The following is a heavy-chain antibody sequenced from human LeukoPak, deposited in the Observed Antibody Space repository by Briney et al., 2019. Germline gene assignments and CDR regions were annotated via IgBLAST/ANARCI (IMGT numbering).Heavy chain of an antibody. V-gene: IGHV5-51*01. CDR2: IYPGDSDT. J-gene: IGHJ4*02. D-gene: IGHD3-22*01. CDR1: EYSFAGYW. Sequence: GESLKISCKGSEYSFAGYWIGWVRQMSGRGLEWMGIIYPGDSDTRYSPSFQGQVTISADKSISTAYLQWSSLKASDTAMYYCARIYYYDSSGRPTAFDYWGQGTLVTVSS. CDR3: ARIYYYDSSGRPTAFDY.